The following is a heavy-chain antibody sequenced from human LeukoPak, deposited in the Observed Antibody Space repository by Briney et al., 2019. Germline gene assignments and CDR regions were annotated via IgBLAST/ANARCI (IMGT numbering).Heavy chain of an antibody. V-gene: IGHV4-34*01. J-gene: IGHJ5*02. Sequence: SETLSLTCAVYGGSFSGYYWSWIRQPPGKGLEWIGEINHSGSTNYNPSLKSRVTISVDTSKNQFSLKLSSVTAADTAVYYCAREGGSSSGWYGNWFDPWGQGTLVTVSS. D-gene: IGHD6-19*01. CDR3: AREGGSSSGWYGNWFDP. CDR1: GGSFSGYY. CDR2: INHSGST.